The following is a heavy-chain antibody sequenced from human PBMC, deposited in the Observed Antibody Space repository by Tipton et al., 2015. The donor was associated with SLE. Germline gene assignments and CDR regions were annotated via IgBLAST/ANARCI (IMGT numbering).Heavy chain of an antibody. CDR3: ARQRLEPRGDYFDY. CDR1: GGSISSSTYH. J-gene: IGHJ4*02. CDR2: ISYSGST. Sequence: TLSLTCTVSGGSISSSTYHWGWIRQPPGKRLEWIGSISYSGSTQYNASLKSRVTIFRDTSKNQFSLKLRSVTAADTAVYYCARQRLEPRGDYFDYWGQGSLVTVSS. D-gene: IGHD4-11*01. V-gene: IGHV4-39*07.